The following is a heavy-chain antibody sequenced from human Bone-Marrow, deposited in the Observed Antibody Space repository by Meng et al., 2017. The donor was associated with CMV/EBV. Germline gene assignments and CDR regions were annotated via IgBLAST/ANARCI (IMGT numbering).Heavy chain of an antibody. CDR3: ASPVLAGGSDY. CDR2: ISSSGSTI. V-gene: IGHV3-11*04. Sequence: GGSLRLSCAASGFTFSDHYMSWIRQAPGKGLEWVSYISSSGSTIYYADSVKGRFTISRDNAKNTLYRQMNSLRAEDTAVYYCASPVLAGGSDYWGQGRLVTVSS. CDR1: GFTFSDHY. D-gene: IGHD1-26*01. J-gene: IGHJ4*02.